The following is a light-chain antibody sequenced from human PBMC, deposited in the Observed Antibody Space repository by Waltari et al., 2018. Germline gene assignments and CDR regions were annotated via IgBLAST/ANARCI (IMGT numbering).Light chain of an antibody. J-gene: IGLJ1*01. CDR3: CSYAGSYWV. CDR1: SSDVGGYNY. V-gene: IGLV2-11*01. CDR2: DVS. Sequence: QSALTQPRSVSGSPGQSVTISCTGTSSDVGGYNYVSWYQQHPGKAPKRMIYDVSKRPSGVPDRFSGSKSGNTASLTISGLQAEDEADYYCCSYAGSYWVFGTGTKVTVL.